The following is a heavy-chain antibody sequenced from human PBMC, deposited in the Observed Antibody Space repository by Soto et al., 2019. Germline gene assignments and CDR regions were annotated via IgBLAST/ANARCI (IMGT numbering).Heavy chain of an antibody. CDR2: ISGSGLKI. Sequence: PGGSLRLSCVASGFIFRAYAMSWVRQAPGKGPEWVSGISGSGLKIDYSDAVKGRFTISRDNSKNTLYLQMTRLRAEDTATYFCAKEGAAYLGARDDAFHLWGQGTMVTVSS. CDR1: GFIFRAYA. V-gene: IGHV3-23*01. D-gene: IGHD1-26*01. J-gene: IGHJ3*01. CDR3: AKEGAAYLGARDDAFHL.